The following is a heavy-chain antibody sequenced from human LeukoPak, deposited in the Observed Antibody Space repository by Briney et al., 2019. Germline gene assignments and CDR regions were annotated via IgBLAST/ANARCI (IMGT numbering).Heavy chain of an antibody. CDR1: GYTFTSYG. V-gene: IGHV1-8*01. Sequence: AASVKVSCKASGYTFTSYGINWVRQATGQGLEWMGWMNPNSGNTGYAQKFQGRVTMTRNNSISTAYMELSSLRSEDTAVYYCARGGGYCSGGSCPYYFDYWGQGTLVTVSS. J-gene: IGHJ4*02. D-gene: IGHD2-15*01. CDR3: ARGGGYCSGGSCPYYFDY. CDR2: MNPNSGNT.